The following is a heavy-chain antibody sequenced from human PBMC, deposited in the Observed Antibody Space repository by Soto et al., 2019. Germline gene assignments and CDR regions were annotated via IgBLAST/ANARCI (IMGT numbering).Heavy chain of an antibody. D-gene: IGHD1-26*01. CDR2: IIPIFGTA. Sequence: ASVKVSCKASGGTFSSYAISWVRQDPGQGLEWMGGIIPIFGTANYAQKFQGRVTITADESTSTAYMELSSLRSEDTAVYYCARDIVGATGAFDIWGQGTMVTVSS. V-gene: IGHV1-69*13. J-gene: IGHJ3*02. CDR1: GGTFSSYA. CDR3: ARDIVGATGAFDI.